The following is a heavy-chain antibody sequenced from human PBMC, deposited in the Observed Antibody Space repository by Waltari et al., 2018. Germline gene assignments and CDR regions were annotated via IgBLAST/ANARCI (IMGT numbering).Heavy chain of an antibody. Sequence: EVQLVESGGALVQPGGSLRLSCGASGFLLSRLAMGWARQVSGKGLEWVKAIDHTGRITYYADSVKGRFTVSRDNSRNTLSLQMDSLRVEDTAVYHCTKRYCDDDRCYGLDYWGQGTLVTVSS. D-gene: IGHD2-21*01. CDR3: TKRYCDDDRCYGLDY. V-gene: IGHV3-23*04. CDR1: GFLLSRLA. J-gene: IGHJ4*02. CDR2: IDHTGRIT.